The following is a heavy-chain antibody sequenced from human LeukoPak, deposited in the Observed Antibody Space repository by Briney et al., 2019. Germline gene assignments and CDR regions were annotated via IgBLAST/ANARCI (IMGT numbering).Heavy chain of an antibody. V-gene: IGHV3-23*01. CDR1: GFTFSNYA. CDR2: MSGDGDRT. CDR3: AKCRGYIGPFDY. Sequence: GGSLRLSCAAPGFTFSNYAMTWVRQAPGKGLEWVSSMSGDGDRTHYADSVKGRVTISRDNSKITLYLETNSLRVEDTAVYYCAKCRGYIGPFDYWGQGTLVTVSS. J-gene: IGHJ4*02. D-gene: IGHD3-10*01.